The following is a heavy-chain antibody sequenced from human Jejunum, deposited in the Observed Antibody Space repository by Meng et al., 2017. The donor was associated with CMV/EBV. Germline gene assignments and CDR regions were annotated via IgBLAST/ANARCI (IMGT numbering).Heavy chain of an antibody. CDR1: KSNW. J-gene: IGHJ5*02. Sequence: KSNWMTRSRRAEGKGVEWMGKKKEDRREKSYVGYMRGQFNISRENAKNEVYLQMNSLRAEDKTVYYGARDRHHKISGVIIMAWGQGTLVTVSS. D-gene: IGHD3-3*01. V-gene: IGHV3-7*01. CDR3: ARDRHHKISGVIIMA. CDR2: KKEDRREK.